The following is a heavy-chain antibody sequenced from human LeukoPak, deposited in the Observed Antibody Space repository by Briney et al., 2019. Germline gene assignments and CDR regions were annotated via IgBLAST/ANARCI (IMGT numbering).Heavy chain of an antibody. J-gene: IGHJ3*02. CDR2: ISDNGFST. CDR3: ARDYYDSSGYYNAFDI. Sequence: GGSLRLSCAASGFTFSNSAMSWVRQAPGKGLEWVSAISDNGFSTYYADSVKGRFTISRDNSKNTLYLQMNSLRAEDTAVYYCARDYYDSSGYYNAFDIWGQGTMVTVSS. D-gene: IGHD3-22*01. CDR1: GFTFSNSA. V-gene: IGHV3-23*01.